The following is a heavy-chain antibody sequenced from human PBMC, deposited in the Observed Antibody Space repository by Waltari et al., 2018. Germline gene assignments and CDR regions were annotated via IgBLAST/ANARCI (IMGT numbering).Heavy chain of an antibody. Sequence: VQLLESGGGLVQPGGSLRLSCAASEFPFSSYAMNWVRQAPGKGLEWVSTISGSGGNTYYADSVKGRFTISRDNSKNTLYLQMNSLRAEDTAVYYCAKDPAGTYYFEYWGQGTLVTVSS. J-gene: IGHJ4*02. CDR1: EFPFSSYA. D-gene: IGHD6-19*01. V-gene: IGHV3-23*01. CDR2: ISGSGGNT. CDR3: AKDPAGTYYFEY.